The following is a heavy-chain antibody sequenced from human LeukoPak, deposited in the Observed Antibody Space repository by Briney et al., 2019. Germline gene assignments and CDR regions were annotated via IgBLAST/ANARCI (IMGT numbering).Heavy chain of an antibody. CDR1: GFTFSSYG. J-gene: IGHJ6*02. D-gene: IGHD3-9*01. V-gene: IGHV3-33*01. Sequence: GRSLRLSCAASGFTFSSYGMHWVRQAPGKGLEWVVVIWYDGSNKYYADSVKGRFTISRDNSKNTLYLQMNSLRAEDTAVYYCARDQTYYDILTAGMDVWGQGTTVTVSS. CDR2: IWYDGSNK. CDR3: ARDQTYYDILTAGMDV.